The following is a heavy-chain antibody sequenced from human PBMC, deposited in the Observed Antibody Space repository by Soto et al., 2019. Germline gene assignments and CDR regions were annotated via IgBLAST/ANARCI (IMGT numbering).Heavy chain of an antibody. J-gene: IGHJ6*02. D-gene: IGHD2-2*01. CDR2: IGESGTPT. V-gene: IGHV3-23*01. Sequence: EVQLLESGGGLVQPGGSLRLSCAASGFTFSSYAMKCVRQAPGKWLEWVSLIGESGTPTSYADSVKGRFTISRDNSGNSLFLEMYSLRAEDTAVYYCARYIPGVRYYGMDVWGQGTTVTVSS. CDR1: GFTFSSYA. CDR3: ARYIPGVRYYGMDV.